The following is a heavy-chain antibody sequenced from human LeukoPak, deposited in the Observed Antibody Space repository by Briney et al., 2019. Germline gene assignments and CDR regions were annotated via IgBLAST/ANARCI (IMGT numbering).Heavy chain of an antibody. D-gene: IGHD3-22*01. CDR1: GGSISSDY. CDR2: LYTSGST. J-gene: IGHJ5*02. CDR3: ARDKVRGTHYDRNWFDP. V-gene: IGHV4-4*07. Sequence: SETLSLTCTVSGGSISSDYWSWIRQPAGKGLEWIGRLYTSGSTNYNPSLKSRVTMSVDTSKNQFSLKLTSVTAADTAVYYCARDKVRGTHYDRNWFDPWGQGTLVTVSS.